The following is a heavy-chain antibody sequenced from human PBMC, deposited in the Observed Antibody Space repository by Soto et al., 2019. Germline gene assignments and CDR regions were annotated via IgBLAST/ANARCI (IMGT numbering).Heavy chain of an antibody. D-gene: IGHD5-12*01. CDR3: ARRGYANWFDP. V-gene: IGHV4-39*01. Sequence: SETLSLTCTVSGGSISSSSYYWGWIRQPPGKGLEWIGSIYYSGSTYYNPSLKSRVTISVDTSKNQFSLKLSSVTAADTAVYYCARRGYANWFDPWGQGTLVTVSS. J-gene: IGHJ5*02. CDR2: IYYSGST. CDR1: GGSISSSSYY.